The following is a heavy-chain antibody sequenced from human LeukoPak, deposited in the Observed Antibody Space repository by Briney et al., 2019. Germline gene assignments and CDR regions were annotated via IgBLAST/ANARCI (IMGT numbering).Heavy chain of an antibody. V-gene: IGHV3-53*01. CDR1: GFTVSSNY. CDR3: AKDGSGFYFDY. J-gene: IGHJ4*02. Sequence: GGSLRLSCAASGFTVSSNYMSWVRQAPGKGLEWVSIIYSGGYAYYADSVKGRFTISRDNSKNTLYLQMNSLRAEDTAVYYCAKDGSGFYFDYWGQGTLVTVSS. CDR2: IYSGGYA. D-gene: IGHD6-19*01.